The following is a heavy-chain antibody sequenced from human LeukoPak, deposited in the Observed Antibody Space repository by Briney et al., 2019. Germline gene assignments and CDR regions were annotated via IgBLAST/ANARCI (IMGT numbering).Heavy chain of an antibody. CDR3: ARRFYSGESLLYDYFDY. CDR2: IYYSRST. Sequence: SETLSLTCTVSGGSISSYYWSWIRQPPGKGLEWIGYIYYSRSTNYNPSLKSRVTISVDTSKNQFSLKLSSVTAADTAVYYCARRFYSGESLLYDYFDYWGQGTLVTVSS. CDR1: GGSISSYY. D-gene: IGHD3-3*01. J-gene: IGHJ4*02. V-gene: IGHV4-59*08.